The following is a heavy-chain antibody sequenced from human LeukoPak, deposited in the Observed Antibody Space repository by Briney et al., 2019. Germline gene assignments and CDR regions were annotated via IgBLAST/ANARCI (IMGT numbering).Heavy chain of an antibody. CDR3: ARGLDGVRTYYNI. J-gene: IGHJ4*02. V-gene: IGHV1-18*01. CDR2: ISGHNFRT. CDR1: GHTFTKFG. Sequence: ASVKVSCKASGHTFTKFGVTWVRQAPGQGLEWMGWISGHNFRTNHAQRFQGRVTMTTDSSTATASMELRSLTSDDTAVYYCARGLDGVRTYYNIWGQGTLVTVFS. D-gene: IGHD3-10*01.